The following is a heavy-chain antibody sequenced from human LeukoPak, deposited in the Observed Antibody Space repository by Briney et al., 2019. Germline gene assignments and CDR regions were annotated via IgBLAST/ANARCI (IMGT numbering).Heavy chain of an antibody. CDR3: ARLYSYGYGVFDY. Sequence: GASVKVSFKASVYTFTIYGISWVRQAPGQGLEWMGWISAYNGNTNYAQKLQGRVTMTTDTSTSTAYMEMRRLRSDDTAVYYCARLYSYGYGVFDYWGQGTLVTVSS. CDR2: ISAYNGNT. V-gene: IGHV1-18*01. D-gene: IGHD5-18*01. J-gene: IGHJ4*02. CDR1: VYTFTIYG.